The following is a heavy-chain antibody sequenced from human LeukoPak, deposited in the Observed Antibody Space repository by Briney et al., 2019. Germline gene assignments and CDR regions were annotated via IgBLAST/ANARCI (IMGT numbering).Heavy chain of an antibody. D-gene: IGHD3-3*01. J-gene: IGHJ4*02. V-gene: IGHV3-30*04. CDR1: GFTFSSYA. Sequence: RSGGSLRLSCAASGFTFSSYAMHWVRQAPGKGLEWVAVISYDGSNKYYADSVKGRFTISRDNSKNTLYLQMNSLRAEDTAVYYCARAPSGYYPYFDCWGLGALVTVSS. CDR2: ISYDGSNK. CDR3: ARAPSGYYPYFDC.